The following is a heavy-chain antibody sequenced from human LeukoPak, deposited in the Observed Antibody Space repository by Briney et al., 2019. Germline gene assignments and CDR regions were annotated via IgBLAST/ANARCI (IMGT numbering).Heavy chain of an antibody. CDR3: ASFYGDYEVY. J-gene: IGHJ4*02. Sequence: SETLSLTCTDSGGSISSYYWSWIRQPPGKGLEWIGYIYYSGSTNYNPSLKSRVTISVDTSKNQFSLKLSSVTAADTAVYYCASFYGDYEVYWGQGTLVTVSS. D-gene: IGHD4-17*01. CDR2: IYYSGST. V-gene: IGHV4-59*01. CDR1: GGSISSYY.